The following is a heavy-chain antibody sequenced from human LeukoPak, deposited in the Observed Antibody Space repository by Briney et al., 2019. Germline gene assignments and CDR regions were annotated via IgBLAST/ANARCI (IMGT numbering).Heavy chain of an antibody. Sequence: GASVKVSCKASGYTFTSYGISWVRQAPGQGLEWMGWISAYNGNTNYAQKLQGRVTMTTDTSTSTAYMELRSLRSDDTAVYYCARDGLQLSTDTGFDYWGQGTLVTVSS. V-gene: IGHV1-18*01. D-gene: IGHD5-18*01. J-gene: IGHJ4*02. CDR3: ARDGLQLSTDTGFDY. CDR1: GYTFTSYG. CDR2: ISAYNGNT.